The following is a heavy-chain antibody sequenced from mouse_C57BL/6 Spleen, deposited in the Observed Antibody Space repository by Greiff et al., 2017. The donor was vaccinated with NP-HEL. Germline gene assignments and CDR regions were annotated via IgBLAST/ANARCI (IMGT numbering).Heavy chain of an antibody. CDR1: GYTFTEYT. Sequence: VQLQQSGAELVKPGASVKLSCKASGYTFTEYTIHWVKQRSGQGLEWIGWFYPGSGSIKYNEKFKDKATLTADKSSSTVYMELSRLTSEDSAVYFCARHEDGIYDGYPGYFDVWGTGTTVTVSS. J-gene: IGHJ1*03. CDR3: ARHEDGIYDGYPGYFDV. D-gene: IGHD2-3*01. V-gene: IGHV1-62-2*01. CDR2: FYPGSGSI.